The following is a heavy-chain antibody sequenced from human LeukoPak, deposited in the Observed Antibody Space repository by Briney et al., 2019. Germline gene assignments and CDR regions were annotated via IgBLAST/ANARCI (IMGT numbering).Heavy chain of an antibody. CDR1: GYTFTGYY. D-gene: IGHD6-19*01. J-gene: IGHJ4*02. Sequence: SVKVSCKASGYTFTGYYMHWVRQAPGQGLEWMGRIIPILGIANYAQKFQGRVTITADKSTSTAYMELSSLRSEDTAVYYCAREGGWSPWYFDYWGQGTLVTVSS. V-gene: IGHV1-69*04. CDR3: AREGGWSPWYFDY. CDR2: IIPILGIA.